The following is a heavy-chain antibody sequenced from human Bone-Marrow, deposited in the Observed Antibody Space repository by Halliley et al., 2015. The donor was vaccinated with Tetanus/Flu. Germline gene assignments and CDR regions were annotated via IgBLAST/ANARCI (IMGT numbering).Heavy chain of an antibody. J-gene: IGHJ5*02. D-gene: IGHD6-13*01. V-gene: IGHV3-66*01. CDR3: ARAVGYSRNWYGWFDP. Sequence: VSVMYIDGPTFYADSVKERFTISRDNPKITVYLQMNSLRTEDTAVYYCARAVGYSRNWYGWFDPWGQGTLVTVSS. CDR2: MYIDGPT.